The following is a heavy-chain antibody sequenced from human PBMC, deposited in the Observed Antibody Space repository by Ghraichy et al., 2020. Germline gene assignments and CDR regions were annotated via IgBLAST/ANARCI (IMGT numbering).Heavy chain of an antibody. D-gene: IGHD2-2*01. CDR3: ARSYCSSTSCFNMDV. V-gene: IGHV4-30-2*01. Sequence: SETLSLTCAVSGGSISSGGYSWSWIRQPPGKGLEWIGYIYHSGSTYYNPSLKSRVTISVDRSKNPFSLKLSSVTAADTAVYYCARSYCSSTSCFNMDVWGKGTTVTVTS. J-gene: IGHJ6*04. CDR1: GGSISSGGYS. CDR2: IYHSGST.